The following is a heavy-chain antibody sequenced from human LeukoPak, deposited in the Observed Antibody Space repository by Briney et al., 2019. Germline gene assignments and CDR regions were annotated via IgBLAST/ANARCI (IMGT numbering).Heavy chain of an antibody. Sequence: SGGSLRLSCAASGFTFSSYGMHWVRQAPGKGLEWVAVIWYDGSNKCYADSVKGRFTISRDNSKNTLYLQMNSLRAEDTAVYYCAVYCSSIGCYTPSLDYWGQGTLVTVSS. J-gene: IGHJ4*02. CDR1: GFTFSSYG. CDR3: AVYCSSIGCYTPSLDY. D-gene: IGHD2-2*02. V-gene: IGHV3-33*01. CDR2: IWYDGSNK.